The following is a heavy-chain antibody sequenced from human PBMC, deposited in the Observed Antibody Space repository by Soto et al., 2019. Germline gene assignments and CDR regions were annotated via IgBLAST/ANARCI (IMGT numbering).Heavy chain of an antibody. D-gene: IGHD2-2*01. J-gene: IGHJ3*02. CDR2: IYPGDSDT. CDR3: ARQDCSSTSCYYAFDI. V-gene: IGHV5-51*01. Sequence: PGESLKISCKVSGYSFTSYWIGWVRQMPGKGLEWMGIIYPGDSDTRYSPSFQGQVTISADKSISTAYLQWSSLKASDTAMYYCARQDCSSTSCYYAFDIWGQGTMVTVSS. CDR1: GYSFTSYW.